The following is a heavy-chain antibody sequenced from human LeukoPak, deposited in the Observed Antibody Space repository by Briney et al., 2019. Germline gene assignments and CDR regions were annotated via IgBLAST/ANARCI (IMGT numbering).Heavy chain of an antibody. CDR3: ARQSRDGSKTRGYFFDH. J-gene: IGHJ5*02. D-gene: IGHD3-10*01. Sequence: GESLKISCQVSGYIFTHYWIGWVRQMPGKGLEPMGIIYPADSDTTYSPSFQGQVTISADKSIDTVYLQWSSLKASDTAMYYCARQSRDGSKTRGYFFDHWGQGTLVTVSS. V-gene: IGHV5-51*01. CDR2: IYPADSDT. CDR1: GYIFTHYW.